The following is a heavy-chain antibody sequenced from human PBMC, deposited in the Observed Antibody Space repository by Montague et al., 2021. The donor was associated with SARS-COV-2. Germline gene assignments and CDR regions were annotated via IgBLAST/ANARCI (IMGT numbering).Heavy chain of an antibody. CDR3: ARVWTTEWYEGYFDN. J-gene: IGHJ4*02. Sequence: SAISGDSVSSNNAAWNWIRQSPSRGLEWLGRTYYRSRWYREYAVXVKSRITIDPDTSKNQFSLQLNSVTPEDTAVYYCARVWTTEWYEGYFDNWGQGTLVTVSS. V-gene: IGHV6-1*01. CDR2: TYYRSRWYR. D-gene: IGHD3-3*01. CDR1: GDSVSSNNAA.